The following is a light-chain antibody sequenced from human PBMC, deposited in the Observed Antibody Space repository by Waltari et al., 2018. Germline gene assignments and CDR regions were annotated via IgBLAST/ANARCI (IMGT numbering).Light chain of an antibody. V-gene: IGLV2-8*01. CDR1: SSDVGGYNF. J-gene: IGLJ2*01. CDR2: EVS. CDR3: SSYAGSMTLV. Sequence: QSALTQPPSASGSPGQPVPISCTGTSSDVGGYNFVSWYQQHPGKAPKLMIYEVSERPSGVPDRFSGSKSGNTASLTVSGLQTEDESDYYCSSYAGSMTLVFGGGTKLTVL.